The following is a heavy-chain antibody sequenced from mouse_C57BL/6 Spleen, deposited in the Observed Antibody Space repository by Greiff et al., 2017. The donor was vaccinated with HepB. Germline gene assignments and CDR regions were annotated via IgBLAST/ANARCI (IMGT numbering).Heavy chain of an antibody. D-gene: IGHD5-5*01. CDR1: GFSLSTSGIG. CDR3: ARSTFYWYFDV. Sequence: QVTLNVSGPGILQSSQTLSLTCSFSGFSLSTSGIGVSWIRQPSGKGLEWLAHIYWDDDKRYNPSLKSRLTISKDTSRNQVVRKITSVDTADTATYYCARSTFYWYFDVWGTGTTVTVSS. J-gene: IGHJ1*03. V-gene: IGHV8-12*01. CDR2: IYWDDDK.